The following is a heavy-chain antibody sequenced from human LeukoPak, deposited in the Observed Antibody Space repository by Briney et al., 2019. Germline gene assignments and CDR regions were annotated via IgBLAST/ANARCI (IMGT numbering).Heavy chain of an antibody. V-gene: IGHV3-33*01. J-gene: IGHJ4*02. CDR2: IWYDGSNK. CDR1: GFTFSSYG. CDR3: ARDLLRGSYNY. D-gene: IGHD1-26*01. Sequence: GRSLRLSCAASGFTFSSYGMHWVRQAPGKGLEWVAVIWYDGSNKYYADSVKGRFTISRDNSKNTLYLQMNSLRAEDTAVYYCARDLLRGSYNYWGQGTLVTVSS.